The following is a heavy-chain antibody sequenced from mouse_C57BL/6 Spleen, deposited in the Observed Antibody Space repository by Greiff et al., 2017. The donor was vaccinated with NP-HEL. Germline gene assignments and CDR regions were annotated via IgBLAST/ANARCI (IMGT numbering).Heavy chain of an antibody. CDR3: ARTLTTVPARWYFDV. J-gene: IGHJ1*03. CDR1: GYTFTDYY. Sequence: VQLQQSGPELVKPGASVKISCTASGYTFTDYYMNWVKQSHGKSLEWIGDINPNNGGTSYNQKFKGKATLPVDTSSSPAYLELRSLTSEDSAVYYCARTLTTVPARWYFDVWGTGTTVTVSS. V-gene: IGHV1-26*01. CDR2: INPNNGGT. D-gene: IGHD1-1*01.